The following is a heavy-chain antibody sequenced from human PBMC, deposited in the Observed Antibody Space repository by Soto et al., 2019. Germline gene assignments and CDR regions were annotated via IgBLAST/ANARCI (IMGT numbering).Heavy chain of an antibody. CDR2: IYPGDSGT. CDR3: ARRYSGSQFYYFGMDV. D-gene: IGHD5-12*01. CDR1: GYSFSTYW. J-gene: IGHJ6*02. Sequence: GESLKISCQGFGYSFSTYWIGWVRQMPGKGLEWMGIIYPGDSGTRYSPSFQGQVTISVDKSINTAYLQWSSLKASDTAIYYCARRYSGSQFYYFGMDVWGQGTTVTVSS. V-gene: IGHV5-51*01.